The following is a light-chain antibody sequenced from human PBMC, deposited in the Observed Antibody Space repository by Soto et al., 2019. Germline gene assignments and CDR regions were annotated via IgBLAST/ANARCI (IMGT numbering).Light chain of an antibody. CDR3: QQYSRHWT. CDR2: DAS. Sequence: DIPMTQSPSTLSASVGDRVTITCRASQNINRWLAWYQQKPGKAPMLLIYDASSLESGAPSRFSGSGSGTEFTLPISSLQPDDFAAYYCQQYSRHWTFGQGTKVEIK. V-gene: IGKV1-5*01. CDR1: QNINRW. J-gene: IGKJ1*01.